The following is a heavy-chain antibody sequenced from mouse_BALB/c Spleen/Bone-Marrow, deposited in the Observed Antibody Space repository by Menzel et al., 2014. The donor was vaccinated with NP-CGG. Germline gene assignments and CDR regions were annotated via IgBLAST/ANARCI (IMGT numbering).Heavy chain of an antibody. V-gene: IGHV1S22*01. D-gene: IGHD2-1*01. Sequence: LQQSGSERVRPGASVKLSCKASGYTFTSYLIHWVKQRPGQGLEWIGNIYPGSGSTNYDEKFKSKATLTVDTSSSTAYMQLSSLTSEDSAVYYCTRTYGNYPAWFAYWGQGTLVTVSA. CDR3: TRTYGNYPAWFAY. J-gene: IGHJ3*01. CDR1: GYTFTSYL. CDR2: IYPGSGST.